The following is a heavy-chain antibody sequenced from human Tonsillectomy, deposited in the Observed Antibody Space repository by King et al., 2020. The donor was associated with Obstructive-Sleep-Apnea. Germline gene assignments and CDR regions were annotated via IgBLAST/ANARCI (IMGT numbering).Heavy chain of an antibody. V-gene: IGHV1-46*03. J-gene: IGHJ4*02. CDR1: GYTFTSSY. D-gene: IGHD1-26*01. CDR2: INPSGGST. CDR3: ARAQWDRTGPFFDY. Sequence: VQLVESGAEVKKPGASVKVSCKASGYTFTSSYMHWVRQAPGQGLEGMGIINPSGGSTGYAQKFQGRVTMTRDTSTSTVYMELRSLRSEDTAVYYCARAQWDRTGPFFDYWGQGTLVTVSS.